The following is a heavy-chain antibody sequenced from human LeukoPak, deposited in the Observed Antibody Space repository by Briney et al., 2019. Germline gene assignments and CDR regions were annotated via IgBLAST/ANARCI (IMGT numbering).Heavy chain of an antibody. CDR3: ARFSSGWHRDY. CDR1: GYSISSGYY. V-gene: IGHV4-38-2*01. Sequence: TSETLSLTCAVSGYSISSGYYWGWIRQPPGKGLEWIGSIYHSGSTYYNPSLKSRVTISVDTSKNQFSLKLSSVTAADTAVYYCARFSSGWHRDYWGQGTLVTVSS. J-gene: IGHJ4*02. CDR2: IYHSGST. D-gene: IGHD6-19*01.